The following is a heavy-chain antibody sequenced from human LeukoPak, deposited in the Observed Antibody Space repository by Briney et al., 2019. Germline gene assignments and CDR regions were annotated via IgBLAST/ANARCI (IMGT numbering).Heavy chain of an antibody. D-gene: IGHD6-19*01. V-gene: IGHV3-23*01. Sequence: GGSLRLSCAASGFTFSTYAMSWVRQAPGKGLEWVSAINGNGGSTYYADSAKGRFTISRDNPKNRLYLQMNSLRAEDTAVYYCAKDPGYSSGSSFFDYWGQGTLVTVSS. CDR3: AKDPGYSSGSSFFDY. CDR1: GFTFSTYA. CDR2: INGNGGST. J-gene: IGHJ4*02.